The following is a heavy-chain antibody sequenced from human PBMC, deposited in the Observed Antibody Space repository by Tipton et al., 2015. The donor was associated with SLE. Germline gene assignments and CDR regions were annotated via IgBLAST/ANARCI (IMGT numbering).Heavy chain of an antibody. Sequence: TLSLTCAVYGGSFSGYYWSWIRQPPGKGLEWIGEINHSGSTNYNPSLKSRVTISVDTSKNQFSLKLSSVTAADMAVYYCAGVSRDAFEIWGQGTMVTVSS. CDR1: GGSFSGYY. V-gene: IGHV4-34*01. D-gene: IGHD5/OR15-5a*01. CDR3: AGVSRDAFEI. CDR2: INHSGST. J-gene: IGHJ3*02.